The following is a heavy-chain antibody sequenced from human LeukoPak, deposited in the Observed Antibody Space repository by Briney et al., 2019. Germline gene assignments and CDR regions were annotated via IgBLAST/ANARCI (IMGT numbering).Heavy chain of an antibody. V-gene: IGHV3-48*04. CDR3: ATFGVIVRNNYFDY. CDR1: GFTFSSYS. D-gene: IGHD3-3*01. Sequence: AGGSLRLSCAASGFTFSSYSMSWVRQAPGKGLEWVSYISSSSSTIYYADSVKGRFTISRDNAKNSLFLQMNSLRAEDTAIYFCATFGVIVRNNYFDYWGQGVPVTVSS. J-gene: IGHJ4*02. CDR2: ISSSSSTI.